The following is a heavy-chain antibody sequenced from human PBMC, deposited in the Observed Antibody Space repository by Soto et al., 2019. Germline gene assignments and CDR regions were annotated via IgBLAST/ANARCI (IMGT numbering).Heavy chain of an antibody. CDR2: SNAGGGNT. D-gene: IGHD3-10*01. CDR3: AREGRPTMVREEDAFDI. CDR1: RFSFNTFA. V-gene: IGHV3-23*01. Sequence: GGSLRLSCVASRFSFNTFAMSWVRQASGKGLEWVSSSNAGGGNTYYADSVKGRFTVSRDNSKNTLHLQMDTLGAEDKAIYYCAREGRPTMVREEDAFDIWGQGTMVTVSS. J-gene: IGHJ3*02.